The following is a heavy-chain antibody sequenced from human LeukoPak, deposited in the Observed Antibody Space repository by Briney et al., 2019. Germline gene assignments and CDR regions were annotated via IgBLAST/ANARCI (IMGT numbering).Heavy chain of an antibody. CDR2: IRYDGSNK. CDR1: GFTFSSYG. CDR3: AKVMITFGGVKGAFDI. J-gene: IGHJ3*02. Sequence: SGGSLRLSCAASGFTFSSYGMHWVRRAPGKGLEWVAFIRYDGSNKYYADSVKGRFTISRDNSKNTLYLQMNSLRAEDTAVYYCAKVMITFGGVKGAFDIWGQGTMVTVSS. D-gene: IGHD3-16*01. V-gene: IGHV3-30*02.